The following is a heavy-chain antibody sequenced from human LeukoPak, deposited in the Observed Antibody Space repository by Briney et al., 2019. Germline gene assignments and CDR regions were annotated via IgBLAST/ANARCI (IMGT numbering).Heavy chain of an antibody. CDR1: GGSISSGGYY. V-gene: IGHV4-31*03. CDR3: ARTSPRYSSSWYLDY. Sequence: SETLSLTCTVSGGSISSGGYYWSWLRQHPGKGLEWIGYIYYSGSTYYNPSLKSRVTISVDTSKNQFSLKLSSVTAADTAVYYCARTSPRYSSSWYLDYWGQGTLVTVSS. J-gene: IGHJ4*02. D-gene: IGHD6-13*01. CDR2: IYYSGST.